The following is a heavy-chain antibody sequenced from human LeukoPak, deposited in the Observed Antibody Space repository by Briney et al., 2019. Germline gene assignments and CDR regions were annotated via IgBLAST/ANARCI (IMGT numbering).Heavy chain of an antibody. V-gene: IGHV4-34*01. CDR1: GGSFSGYY. Sequence: PSETLSLTCAVYGGSFSGYYWSWIRQPPGKRLEWIGEINHSGSTNYNPSLKSRVTISVDTSKNQFSLRLSSVTAADTALYYCARQGAGGRAFDIWGQGTMVTVSS. CDR2: INHSGST. D-gene: IGHD1-26*01. CDR3: ARQGAGGRAFDI. J-gene: IGHJ3*02.